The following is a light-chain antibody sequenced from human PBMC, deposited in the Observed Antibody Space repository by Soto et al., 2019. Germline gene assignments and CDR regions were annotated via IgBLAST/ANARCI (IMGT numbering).Light chain of an antibody. CDR2: DAS. J-gene: IGKJ5*01. V-gene: IGKV3-20*01. Sequence: EIVLAQSPATLSLSPGERATLSCRASQSVSNYLAWYQQKPGQTPRLLIYDASSRATGIPDRFSGSGSGTDFTLTIRRLEPEDFAVYYCKQYGSSPITFGQGTRLEIK. CDR3: KQYGSSPIT. CDR1: QSVSNY.